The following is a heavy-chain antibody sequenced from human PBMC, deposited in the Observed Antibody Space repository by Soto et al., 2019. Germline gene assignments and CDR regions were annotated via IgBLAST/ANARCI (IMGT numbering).Heavy chain of an antibody. D-gene: IGHD2-21*02. Sequence: QVQLVQSGAEVKKPGSSVKVSCKSSGGTFSSYAISWVRQAPGQGLEWMGGIIPIFGTPKHAQKFQGRVTITADESTNTAYMELSSLRSEDTALYYCAGEEVTAQAGVYYYGMGGWGQGTTVTVSS. V-gene: IGHV1-69*01. J-gene: IGHJ6*02. CDR3: AGEEVTAQAGVYYYGMGG. CDR2: IIPIFGTP. CDR1: GGTFSSYA.